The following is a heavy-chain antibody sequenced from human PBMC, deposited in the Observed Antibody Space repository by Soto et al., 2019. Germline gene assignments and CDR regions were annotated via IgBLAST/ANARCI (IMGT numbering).Heavy chain of an antibody. V-gene: IGHV3-30*18. J-gene: IGHJ4*02. Sequence: QVQLVESGGGVVQPGRSLRLSCAASGFIVRAYGMHWVRQSPGKGLKWVAVTSYDGSNKYYADSVKGRFTISRDNSKNTLYLQMNSLRAEDTAVYYCAKDYLTPPFRLGELSLFADYWGQGALVTVFS. CDR3: AKDYLTPPFRLGELSLFADY. CDR2: TSYDGSNK. CDR1: GFIVRAYG. D-gene: IGHD3-16*02.